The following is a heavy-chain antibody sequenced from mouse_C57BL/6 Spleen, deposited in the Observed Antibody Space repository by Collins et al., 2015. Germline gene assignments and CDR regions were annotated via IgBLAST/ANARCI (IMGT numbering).Heavy chain of an antibody. CDR3: TSYYYGSTYDAMDC. V-gene: IGHV1-53*01. J-gene: IGHJ4*01. CDR1: GYTFTSYW. D-gene: IGHD1-1*01. CDR2: IDPSNGAT. Sequence: QVQLRQPGTELVKPGASMRLSCKASGYTFTSYWMHWVKQRPGQGLEWIGNIDPSNGATNYNEKFKRKAILTVDKSSSTAYMQLSSLTSDDSAVYYCTSYYYGSTYDAMDCWGQGTSVTVSS.